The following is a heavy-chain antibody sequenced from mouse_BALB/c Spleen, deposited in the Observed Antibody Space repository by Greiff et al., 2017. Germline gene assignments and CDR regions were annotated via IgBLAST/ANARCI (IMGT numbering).Heavy chain of an antibody. D-gene: IGHD2-2*01. J-gene: IGHJ3*01. CDR1: GYTFTSYV. Sequence: EVQLQQSGPELVKPGASVKMSCKASGYTFTSYVMHWVKQKPGQGLEWIGYINPYNDGTKYNEKFKGKATLTSDKSSSTAYMELSSLTSEDSAVYYCARDGVYYGYDGRAWFAYWGQGTLVTVSA. V-gene: IGHV1-14*01. CDR2: INPYNDGT. CDR3: ARDGVYYGYDGRAWFAY.